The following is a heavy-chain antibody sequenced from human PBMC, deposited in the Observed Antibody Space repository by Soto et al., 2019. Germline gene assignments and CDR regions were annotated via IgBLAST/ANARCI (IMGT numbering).Heavy chain of an antibody. Sequence: GGSLRLSCVASGFTFSDYSMNWVRQAPGKGLEWVSSISSSKNYIYYADSLEGRFSISRDNTQNLLYLQMNSLGVEDTAVYYCARRRGPERDCSVGSCYSRRDAFDIWGQGSMVTVSS. J-gene: IGHJ3*02. V-gene: IGHV3-21*01. D-gene: IGHD2-15*01. CDR1: GFTFSDYS. CDR3: ARRRGPERDCSVGSCYSRRDAFDI. CDR2: ISSSKNYI.